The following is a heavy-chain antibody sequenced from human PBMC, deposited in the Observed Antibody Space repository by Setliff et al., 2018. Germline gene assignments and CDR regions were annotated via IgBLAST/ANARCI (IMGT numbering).Heavy chain of an antibody. CDR3: TRGTFSDFWSGDYYDY. J-gene: IGHJ4*02. V-gene: IGHV3-48*04. CDR1: GFTFSSYT. CDR2: ISSSSSTT. D-gene: IGHD3-3*01. Sequence: GGSLRLSCAASGFTFSSYTMNWVRQAPGKGLEWVSYISSSSSTTYYADSVKGRFTISRDNAKNSLYLQMNSLRAEDSAMYYCTRGTFSDFWSGDYYDYWGQGTLVTVSS.